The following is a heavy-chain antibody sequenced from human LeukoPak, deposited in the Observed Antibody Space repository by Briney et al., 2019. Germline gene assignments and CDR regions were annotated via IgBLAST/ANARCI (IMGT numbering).Heavy chain of an antibody. CDR2: SMNSAM. CDR3: ARVGGYSGFDADC. D-gene: IGHD5-12*01. J-gene: IGHJ4*02. Sequence: SMNSAMYYADSVRGRFTISRENDKNSLFLQMNSLRAEDTAVYYCARVGGYSGFDADCWGQGTLVTVSS. V-gene: IGHV3-48*01.